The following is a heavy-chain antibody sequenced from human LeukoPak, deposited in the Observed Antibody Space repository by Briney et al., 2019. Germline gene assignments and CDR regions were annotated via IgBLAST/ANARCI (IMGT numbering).Heavy chain of an antibody. CDR1: GFTFSSYA. CDR2: ISYDGSNK. D-gene: IGHD1-1*01. CDR3: ATPYNWNDQGGEPFDI. Sequence: PGGSLRLSCAASGFTFSSYAMHWVRQAPGKGLEWVAVISYDGSNKYYADSVKGRFTISRDNSKNTLYLQMNSLRAEDTAVYYCATPYNWNDQGGEPFDIWGQGTMVTVSS. J-gene: IGHJ3*02. V-gene: IGHV3-30*04.